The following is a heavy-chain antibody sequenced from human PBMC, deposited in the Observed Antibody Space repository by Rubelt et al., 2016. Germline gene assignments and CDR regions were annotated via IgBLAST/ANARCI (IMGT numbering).Heavy chain of an antibody. Sequence: VQLLESGGGVVQPGRSLRLSCAASGFTFSSYAMHWVRQAPGKGLEWVAVISYDGSNKYYADSVKGRFTISRDNSKNTLYLQMNSLRAEDTAVYYCAREVVVIFAFDIWGQGTMVTVSS. D-gene: IGHD3-22*01. J-gene: IGHJ3*02. CDR1: GFTFSSYA. CDR3: AREVVVIFAFDI. V-gene: IGHV3-30*04. CDR2: ISYDGSNK.